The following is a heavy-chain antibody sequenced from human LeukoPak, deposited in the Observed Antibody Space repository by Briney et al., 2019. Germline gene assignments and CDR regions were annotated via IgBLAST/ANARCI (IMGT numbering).Heavy chain of an antibody. Sequence: GGSLRLSCAASGFTFSSYGMSWVRQAPGKGLEWVSAISGGGGSTYYADSVKGRFTISRDNAKNSLYLQMNSLRAEDTAVYYCARGRGWYMGMPFDYWGQGTLVTVSS. D-gene: IGHD6-19*01. CDR2: ISGGGGST. CDR3: ARGRGWYMGMPFDY. V-gene: IGHV3-23*01. CDR1: GFTFSSYG. J-gene: IGHJ4*02.